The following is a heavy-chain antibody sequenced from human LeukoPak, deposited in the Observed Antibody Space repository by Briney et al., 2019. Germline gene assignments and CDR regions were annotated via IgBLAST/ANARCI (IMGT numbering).Heavy chain of an antibody. CDR3: ARDRAVTNDFDY. CDR2: MNPNSGNT. Sequence: PQASVKVSCKASGYTFTSYDINWVRQATGQGLEWMGWMNPNSGNTGYAQKFQGRVTMTRNTSISTAYMELSSLRSEDTAVYYCARDRAVTNDFDYWGQGTLVTVSS. CDR1: GYTFTSYD. D-gene: IGHD4-17*01. V-gene: IGHV1-8*01. J-gene: IGHJ4*02.